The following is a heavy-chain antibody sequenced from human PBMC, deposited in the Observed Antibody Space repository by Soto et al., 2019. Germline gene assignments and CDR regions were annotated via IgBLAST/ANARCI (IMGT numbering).Heavy chain of an antibody. D-gene: IGHD2-2*01. Sequence: SETLPLTCSVSGDYIHFGGYYGTWIPQRPGKGLEWMGYIYYTGKTYYNPSLESRLTMSVDRSKNQFSLRLTSVTAADTAVYFCGRDLTSNANCIDPWGQGTLVTVSS. CDR3: GRDLTSNANCIDP. CDR1: GDYIHFGGYY. V-gene: IGHV4-30-4*01. J-gene: IGHJ5*02. CDR2: IYYTGKT.